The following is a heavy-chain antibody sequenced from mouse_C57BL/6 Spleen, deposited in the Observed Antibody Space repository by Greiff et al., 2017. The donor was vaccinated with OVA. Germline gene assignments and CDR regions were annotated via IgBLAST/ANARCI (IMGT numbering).Heavy chain of an antibody. Sequence: EVQLQQSGGGLVQPGGSMKLSCAASGFTFSDAWMDWVRQSPEKGLEWVAEIRNKANNHATYYAESVKGRFTISRDDSKSSVYLQMNSLRAEDTGIYYCTRPYGNYGAWFAYWGQGTLVTVSA. CDR3: TRPYGNYGAWFAY. D-gene: IGHD2-1*01. CDR2: IRNKANNHAT. CDR1: GFTFSDAW. J-gene: IGHJ3*01. V-gene: IGHV6-6*01.